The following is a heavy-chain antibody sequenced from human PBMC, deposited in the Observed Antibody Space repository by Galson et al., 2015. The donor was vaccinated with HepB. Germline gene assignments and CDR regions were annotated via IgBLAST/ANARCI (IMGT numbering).Heavy chain of an antibody. J-gene: IGHJ4*02. Sequence: SLRLSCAASGFTFRGFAMHWVRRAPGEGLEWVAAISYDGDNQYYADFVKGRFTISRDNSKNTLFLQMHSLRPADTAVYYCARDLEQWLEPTALDYWGQGTLVTVSS. CDR2: ISYDGDNQ. D-gene: IGHD6-19*01. CDR3: ARDLEQWLEPTALDY. V-gene: IGHV3-30-3*01. CDR1: GFTFRGFA.